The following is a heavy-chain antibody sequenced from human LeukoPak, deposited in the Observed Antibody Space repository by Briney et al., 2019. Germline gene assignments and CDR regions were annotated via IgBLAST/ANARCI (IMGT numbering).Heavy chain of an antibody. D-gene: IGHD7-27*01. J-gene: IGHJ4*02. CDR1: GGTFSSYA. CDR3: AKNTALTGEFES. CDR2: IIPIFGTA. V-gene: IGHV1-69*01. Sequence: SVKVSCKASGGTFSSYAISWVRQAPGQGLEWMGGIIPIFGTANYAQKFQGRVTITADETTSTAYMELSSLRSEDTAVYYCAKNTALTGEFESWGQGTLVTVSS.